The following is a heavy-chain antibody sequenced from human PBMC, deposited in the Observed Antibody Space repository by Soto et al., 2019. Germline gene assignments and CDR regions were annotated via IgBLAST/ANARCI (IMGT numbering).Heavy chain of an antibody. J-gene: IGHJ5*02. V-gene: IGHV1-69*01. CDR3: ARAIATMVRGALNWFDP. D-gene: IGHD3-10*01. CDR1: GGSFSSYA. CDR2: IIPIFGTA. Sequence: QVQLVQSGAEVKKPGSSVKVSCKASGGSFSSYAISWVRQAPGQGLEWMGGIIPIFGTANYAQKFQGRVTITADESTSTAYMELSSLRSEDTAVYYCARAIATMVRGALNWFDPWGQGTLVTVSS.